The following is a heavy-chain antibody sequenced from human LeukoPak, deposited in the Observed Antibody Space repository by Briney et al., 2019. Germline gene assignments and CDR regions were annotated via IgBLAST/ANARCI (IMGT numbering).Heavy chain of an antibody. D-gene: IGHD6-13*01. J-gene: IGHJ4*02. CDR1: GCTFTSYG. CDR3: ARGDRYSSSWYTDY. CDR2: ISAYNGNT. Sequence: ASVKVSCKASGCTFTSYGISWVRQAPGQGLEWMGWISAYNGNTNYAQKLQGRVTMTTDTSTSTAYMELRSLRSDDTAVYYCARGDRYSSSWYTDYWGQGTLVTVSS. V-gene: IGHV1-18*04.